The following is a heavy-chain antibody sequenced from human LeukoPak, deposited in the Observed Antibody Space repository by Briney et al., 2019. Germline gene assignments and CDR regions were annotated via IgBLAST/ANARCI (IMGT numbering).Heavy chain of an antibody. J-gene: IGHJ3*02. CDR1: GYTFTNYY. D-gene: IGHD6-19*01. Sequence: ASVKVSCKASGYTFTNYYIHWVRQAPGQGLEWMGIINPSGGTTRYAQKFQGRVTITADESTSTAYMELSSLRSEDTAVYYCARKSSGWYGNDAFDIWGQGTMVTVSS. CDR2: INPSGGTT. V-gene: IGHV1-46*01. CDR3: ARKSSGWYGNDAFDI.